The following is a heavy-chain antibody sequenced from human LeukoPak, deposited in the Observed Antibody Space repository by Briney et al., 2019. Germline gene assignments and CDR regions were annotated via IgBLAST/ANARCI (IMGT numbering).Heavy chain of an antibody. CDR3: ARANNSSWHN. D-gene: IGHD6-13*01. J-gene: IGHJ4*02. Sequence: PGGSLRLSCAASGFTVSGIHMVWVRQAPGKGLEWVSVTYTGGNSYYADSVKGRFIISRDISKNTLYLQMNSLRAEDSALYYCARANNSSWHNWGQGTLVTVSS. CDR2: TYTGGNS. CDR1: GFTVSGIH. V-gene: IGHV3-53*01.